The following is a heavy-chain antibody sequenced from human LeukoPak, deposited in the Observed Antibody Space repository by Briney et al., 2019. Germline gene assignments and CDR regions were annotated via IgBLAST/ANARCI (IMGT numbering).Heavy chain of an antibody. V-gene: IGHV3-21*01. CDR1: GFTFSSYS. CDR3: ARDSVYQLLPADYDY. J-gene: IGHJ4*02. D-gene: IGHD2-2*01. Sequence: GVSLRLSCAASGFTFSSYSMNWVRQAPGKGLEWVSSISSSSSYIYYADSVKGRFTISRDNAKNSLYLQMNSLRAEDTAVYYCARDSVYQLLPADYDYCGQGTLVTVSS. CDR2: ISSSSSYI.